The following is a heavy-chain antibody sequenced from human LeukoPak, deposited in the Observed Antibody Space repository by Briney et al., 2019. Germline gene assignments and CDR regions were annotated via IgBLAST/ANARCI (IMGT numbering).Heavy chain of an antibody. J-gene: IGHJ4*02. V-gene: IGHV1-2*02. D-gene: IGHD3-3*01. Sequence: ASVKVSCTASGYTFTGYYMHWVRRATGQGLEWMGWINPNIGGTNYAQKFQGRVTMTSDTAITPTYTVLNRLSSDDTAVYYCASGFWSGYYTEYYFDYWGQGTLVTVSS. CDR3: ASGFWSGYYTEYYFDY. CDR2: INPNIGGT. CDR1: GYTFTGYY.